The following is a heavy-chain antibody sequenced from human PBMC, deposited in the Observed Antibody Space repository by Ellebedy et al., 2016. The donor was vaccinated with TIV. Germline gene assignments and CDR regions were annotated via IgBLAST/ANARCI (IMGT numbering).Heavy chain of an antibody. Sequence: SETLSLTXAVYGGSFSDHYWTWIRQPPGKGLEWIGEINHSGSTNYNASLNSRLVISVDTSKNQFSLKLNSVTAADAAVFYCARGRHYQDGSGYYLDSWGQGTRVIVSS. CDR3: ARGRHYQDGSGYYLDS. CDR2: INHSGST. D-gene: IGHD3-22*01. J-gene: IGHJ5*01. CDR1: GGSFSDHY. V-gene: IGHV4-34*01.